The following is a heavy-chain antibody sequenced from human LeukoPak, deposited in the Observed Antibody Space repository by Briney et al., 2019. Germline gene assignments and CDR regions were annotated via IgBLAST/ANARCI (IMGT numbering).Heavy chain of an antibody. CDR3: ARLVCSTIPCYGKFYFDS. V-gene: IGHV3-21*01. Sequence: PGGSLRLSCAASGFTFSSYAMEWVRQAPGKGPEWVSSITGSSDSIYYADSVKGRFTISRDNAKNSVYLQMNSLRAEDTAVYYCARLVCSTIPCYGKFYFDSWGQGTLVPVSS. D-gene: IGHD2-2*01. J-gene: IGHJ4*02. CDR2: ITGSSDSI. CDR1: GFTFSSYA.